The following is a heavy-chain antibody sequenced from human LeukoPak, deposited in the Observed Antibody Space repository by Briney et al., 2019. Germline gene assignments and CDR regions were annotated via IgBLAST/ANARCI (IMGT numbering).Heavy chain of an antibody. CDR1: GYTFTSYG. CDR2: ISPSRGNT. V-gene: IGHV1-18*01. CDR3: ARDWRGYSGYNY. D-gene: IGHD5-12*01. J-gene: IGHJ4*02. Sequence: VASVKVSCKASGYTFTSYGISWVRQAPGQGLEWMGWISPSRGNTYYTQKVQGRVTMTTDTSTSTVYMELRSLRSDDTAVYYCARDWRGYSGYNYWGQGTLVTVSS.